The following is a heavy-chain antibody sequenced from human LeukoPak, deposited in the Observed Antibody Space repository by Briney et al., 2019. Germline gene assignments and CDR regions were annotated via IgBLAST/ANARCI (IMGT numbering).Heavy chain of an antibody. CDR3: VRRGTLCLGGMCYYYYYYMDV. V-gene: IGHV3-64*01. Sequence: GGSLRLSCAASGFTFSSYAMHWVRQAPGKGLEYVSAISSNGGSTYYANSVKGRFTISRDNSKNTLYLQMGSLRAEDMAVYYCVRRGTLCLGGMCYYYYYYMDVWGKGTTVTISS. CDR2: ISSNGGST. CDR1: GFTFSSYA. D-gene: IGHD3-10*02. J-gene: IGHJ6*03.